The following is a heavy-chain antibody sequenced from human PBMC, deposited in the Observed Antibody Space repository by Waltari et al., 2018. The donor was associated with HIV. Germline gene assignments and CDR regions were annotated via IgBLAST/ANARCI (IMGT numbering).Heavy chain of an antibody. J-gene: IGHJ4*02. Sequence: QVQLIQSTSEVKRPGASVTVSCKVSGYPLSDLSMQWVRQGRENRLEWMGGFDPKNGKPVFSQRFWGRVSLAEDTLKDTAHLELNRLTSDDTAVYYCVALYDESPLYSGFWGQGTLVTVS. V-gene: IGHV1-24*01. CDR1: GYPLSDLS. CDR2: FDPKNGKP. D-gene: IGHD3-16*01. CDR3: VALYDESPLYSGF.